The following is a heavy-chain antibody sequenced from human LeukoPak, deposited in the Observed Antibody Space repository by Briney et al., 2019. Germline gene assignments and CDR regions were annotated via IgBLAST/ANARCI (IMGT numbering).Heavy chain of an antibody. CDR2: VSNDGTEK. J-gene: IGHJ4*02. CDR1: GFTFSSYA. CDR3: ARDGGDGYNDLDY. D-gene: IGHD5-24*01. V-gene: IGHV3-30-3*01. Sequence: RGSLRLSGAASGFTFSSYAIHRVRQAPGKGLECVAVVSNDGTEKYYADSAKGRFTISRDNSKNTLYLQMNSLRTEDTAVYYCARDGGDGYNDLDYWGQGTLVTVSS.